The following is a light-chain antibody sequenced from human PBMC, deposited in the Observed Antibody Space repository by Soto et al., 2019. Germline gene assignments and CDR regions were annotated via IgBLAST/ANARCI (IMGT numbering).Light chain of an antibody. Sequence: SSELTQAPSVAVAPGKTARITCGGNNIGSKSVHWYQQKPGQAPVLVIYYDSDRPSGIPERFSGSNSGNTATLTISRVEGGDEADYYCQVWDSSSDAAVFGGGTQLTVL. CDR2: YDS. V-gene: IGLV3-21*04. CDR3: QVWDSSSDAAV. CDR1: NIGSKS. J-gene: IGLJ7*01.